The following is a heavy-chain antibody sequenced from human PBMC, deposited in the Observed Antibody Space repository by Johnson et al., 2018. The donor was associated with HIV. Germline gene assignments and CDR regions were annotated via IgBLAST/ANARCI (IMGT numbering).Heavy chain of an antibody. CDR3: AKARSLLDYGGFDAFDI. J-gene: IGHJ3*02. CDR2: ISYDGSDK. D-gene: IGHD4-23*01. CDR1: GFTFSSYA. Sequence: QVQLVESGGGVVQPGRSLRLSCAASGFTFSSYAMHWVRQAPGQGLEWVAVISYDGSDKYYADSVKGRFTISRDSSKTTLSLQMISLRAEDTAMYYCAKARSLLDYGGFDAFDIWGQGTLVIVSS. V-gene: IGHV3-30*04.